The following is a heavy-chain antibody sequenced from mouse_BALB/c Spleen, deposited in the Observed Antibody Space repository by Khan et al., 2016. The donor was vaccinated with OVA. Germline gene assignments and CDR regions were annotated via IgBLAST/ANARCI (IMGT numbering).Heavy chain of an antibody. Sequence: EVKLEESGPGLVKPSQSLSLTCTVTGYSITSGYGWNWIRQFPGNKLEWMGYISYSGSTNYNPSLKSRISITRDTSKNQFFLQLNSVTTEDTATYYCARTARIKYWGQGTTLTGSA. CDR3: ARTARIKY. D-gene: IGHD1-2*01. J-gene: IGHJ2*01. CDR1: GYSITSGYG. V-gene: IGHV3-2*02. CDR2: ISYSGST.